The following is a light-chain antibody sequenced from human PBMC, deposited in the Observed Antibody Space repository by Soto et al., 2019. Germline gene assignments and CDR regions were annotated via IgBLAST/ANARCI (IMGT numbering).Light chain of an antibody. V-gene: IGKV3-15*01. Sequence: EIVLAQSPGTLSVSPGERATLSCRASQSVSSKLAWYQQKPGQAPRLLFYGASTGATGIPARFSGSGSETEFTLSISSLQSEDFAVYYSQQYNNGPGTFGQGTKV. CDR1: QSVSSK. CDR2: GAS. J-gene: IGKJ1*01. CDR3: QQYNNGPGT.